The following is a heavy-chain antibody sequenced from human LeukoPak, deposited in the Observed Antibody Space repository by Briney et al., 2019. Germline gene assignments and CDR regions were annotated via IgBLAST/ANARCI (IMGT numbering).Heavy chain of an antibody. J-gene: IGHJ4*02. CDR3: ARDARHCTSSSCYSFSLAS. V-gene: IGHV1-2*02. Sequence: ASVKVSCKASGYTFTGYYIHWVRQAPGQGLDWMGWINPNSGDTKYAQKFQGRVTMTRDTSISTGYMELSRLRYDDTAVYYCARDARHCTSSSCYSFSLASWGQGTLVTVSS. D-gene: IGHD2-2*01. CDR2: INPNSGDT. CDR1: GYTFTGYY.